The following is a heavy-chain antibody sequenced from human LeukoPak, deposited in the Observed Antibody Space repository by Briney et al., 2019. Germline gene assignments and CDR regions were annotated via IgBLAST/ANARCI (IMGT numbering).Heavy chain of an antibody. Sequence: PSETLSLTCSVSGYSIYTGYNYWNCVRQHPRKGLEWIGYIYRSGSTYYNPSFESRGTISVDTSKNQFSLRLRSVTAADTAVYYCARDVLLGSTRYLDYWGPGILVTVSS. D-gene: IGHD2-8*02. CDR2: IYRSGST. V-gene: IGHV4-31*03. CDR1: GYSIYTGYNY. CDR3: ARDVLLGSTRYLDY. J-gene: IGHJ4*02.